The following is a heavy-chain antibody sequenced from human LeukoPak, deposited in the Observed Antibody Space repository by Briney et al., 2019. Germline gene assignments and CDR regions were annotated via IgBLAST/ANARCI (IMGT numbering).Heavy chain of an antibody. CDR2: ISSSGSTI. Sequence: GGSLRLSCAASGFTFSSYSMNWVRQAPGKGLEWVSYISSSGSTIYYADSVKGRFTISRDNAKNSLYLQMNSLRAEDTAVYYCAGAYYDFWSGYPLDYYYYGMDVWGQGTTVTVSS. CDR3: AGAYYDFWSGYPLDYYYYGMDV. D-gene: IGHD3-3*01. V-gene: IGHV3-48*04. J-gene: IGHJ6*02. CDR1: GFTFSSYS.